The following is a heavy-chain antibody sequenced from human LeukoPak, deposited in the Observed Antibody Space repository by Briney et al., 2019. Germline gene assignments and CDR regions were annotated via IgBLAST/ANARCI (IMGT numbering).Heavy chain of an antibody. CDR3: AREGGSSSWYFDY. D-gene: IGHD6-13*01. CDR2: IYYSGST. CDR1: GCSISSYY. Sequence: PSETLSLTCTVSGCSISSYYWSWIRQPLGKGLEWIGYIYYSGSTNYNPSLKSRVTISVDTSKNHFSLKLSSVTAADTGVYYCAREGGSSSWYFDYWGQGTLVTVSS. J-gene: IGHJ4*02. V-gene: IGHV4-59*01.